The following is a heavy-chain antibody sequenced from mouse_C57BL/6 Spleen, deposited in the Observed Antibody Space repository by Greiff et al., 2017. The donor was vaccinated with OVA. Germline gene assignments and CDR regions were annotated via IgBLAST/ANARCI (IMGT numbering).Heavy chain of an antibody. Sequence: QVQLQQSGAELVRPGASVTLSCKASGYTFTDYEMHWVKQTPVHGLEWIGAIDPETGGTAYNQKFKGKAILTADKASSTAYMELRSLTSEDSAVYYSITSVVGAMDYWGQGTSVTVSS. CDR3: ITSVVGAMDY. D-gene: IGHD1-1*01. J-gene: IGHJ4*01. CDR1: GYTFTDYE. CDR2: IDPETGGT. V-gene: IGHV1-15*01.